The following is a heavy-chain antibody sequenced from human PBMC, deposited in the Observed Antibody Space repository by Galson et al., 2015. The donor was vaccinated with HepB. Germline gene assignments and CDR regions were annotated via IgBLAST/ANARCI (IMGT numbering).Heavy chain of an antibody. J-gene: IGHJ6*02. CDR3: ARDATTLQPKHFGVLHYYYYGMDV. Sequence: SLRLSCAASGFTFSSYSMNWVRQAPGKGLEWVSSISSSSSYIYYADSVKGRFTISRDNAKNSLYLQMNSLRAEDTAVYYCARDATTLQPKHFGVLHYYYYGMDVWGQGTTVTVSS. CDR2: ISSSSSYI. CDR1: GFTFSSYS. V-gene: IGHV3-21*01. D-gene: IGHD3-3*01.